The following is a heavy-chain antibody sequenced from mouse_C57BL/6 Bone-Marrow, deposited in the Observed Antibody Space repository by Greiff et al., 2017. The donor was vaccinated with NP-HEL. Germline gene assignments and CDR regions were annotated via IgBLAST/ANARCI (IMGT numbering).Heavy chain of an antibody. D-gene: IGHD2-4*01. V-gene: IGHV2-5*01. Sequence: QVQLQQSGPGLVQPSQSLSITCTVSGFSLTSYGVHWVRQSPGKGLEWLGVIWRGGSTDYNAAFMSRLSITKDNTKSQVFFRMNSLQADDTAIYYCATYDYDGSWFAYWGQGTLVTVSA. J-gene: IGHJ3*01. CDR2: IWRGGST. CDR3: ATYDYDGSWFAY. CDR1: GFSLTSYG.